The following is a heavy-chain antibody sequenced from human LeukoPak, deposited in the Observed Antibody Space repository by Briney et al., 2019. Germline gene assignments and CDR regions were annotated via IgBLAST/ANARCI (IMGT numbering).Heavy chain of an antibody. CDR2: INTDTGNP. CDR1: GYTFTNYA. CDR3: ARTLFGDQYQLLHNWFDP. Sequence: GAPVKVSCKASGYTFTNYAMNWVRQAPGQGLEWMGWINTDTGNPTYAQGFTRRLVFSLDSSASTAYLQISSLKAEDTAVYYCARTLFGDQYQLLHNWFDPWGQGTLVTVSS. V-gene: IGHV7-4-1*02. J-gene: IGHJ5*02. D-gene: IGHD2-2*01.